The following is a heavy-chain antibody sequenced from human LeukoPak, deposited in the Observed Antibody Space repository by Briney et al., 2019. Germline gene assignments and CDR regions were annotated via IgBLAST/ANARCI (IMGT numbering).Heavy chain of an antibody. J-gene: IGHJ4*02. V-gene: IGHV3-23*01. CDR1: GFTFSSYA. D-gene: IGHD3-22*01. CDR3: ARNDPDSSED. Sequence: GGSLRLSCAASGFTFSSYAMSWVRQAPGKGLEWVSDITGSGDDTDYADSVKGRFTLSRDNAKSTAYLQMNSLRSEDTAVYYCARNDPDSSEDWGQGTLVTVSS. CDR2: ITGSGDDT.